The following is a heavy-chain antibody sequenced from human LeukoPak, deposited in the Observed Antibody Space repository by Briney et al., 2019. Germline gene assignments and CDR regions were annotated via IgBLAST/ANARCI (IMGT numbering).Heavy chain of an antibody. CDR2: IIPIFGTA. J-gene: IGHJ4*02. CDR1: RGTFSSYA. CDR3: ATRSRFFDY. V-gene: IGHV1-69*01. Sequence: GSAVKVSCKASRGTFSSYAISWVRQAPGQGLEGMGGIIPIFGTANYAQKFQGRVTITADESTSTAYMELSSLSSEDTAVYSCATRSRFFDYWGQGTLVTVSS.